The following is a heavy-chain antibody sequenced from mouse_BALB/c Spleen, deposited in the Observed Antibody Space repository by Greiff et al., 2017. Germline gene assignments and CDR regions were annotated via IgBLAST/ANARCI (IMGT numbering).Heavy chain of an antibody. J-gene: IGHJ4*01. CDR1: GFNIKDTY. Sequence: VQLKESGAELVKPGASVKLSCTASGFNIKDTYMHWVKQRPEQGLEWIGRIDPANGNTKYDPKFQGKATITADTSSNTAYLPLSSLTSEDTAVYYCASTAPYYAMDYWGQGTSVTVSS. V-gene: IGHV14-3*02. D-gene: IGHD2-1*01. CDR2: IDPANGNT. CDR3: ASTAPYYAMDY.